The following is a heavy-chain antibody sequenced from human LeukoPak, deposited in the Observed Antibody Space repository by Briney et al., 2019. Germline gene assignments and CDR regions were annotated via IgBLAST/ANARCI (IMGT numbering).Heavy chain of an antibody. D-gene: IGHD3-16*01. Sequence: SGGSLRLACAASGFTFSSYWMSWVRQAPGKGLEWVANIKQDGSEKYYVDSVKGRFTISRDNAKNSLYLQMNSLRAEDTAVYYCARDLFGGQSDYWGQGTLVTVSS. CDR2: IKQDGSEK. J-gene: IGHJ4*02. CDR1: GFTFSSYW. V-gene: IGHV3-7*04. CDR3: ARDLFGGQSDY.